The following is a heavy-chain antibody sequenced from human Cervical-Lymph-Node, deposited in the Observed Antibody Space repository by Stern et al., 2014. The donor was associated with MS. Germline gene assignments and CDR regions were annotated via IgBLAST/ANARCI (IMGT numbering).Heavy chain of an antibody. CDR2: VKQDGGEK. V-gene: IGHV3-7*01. CDR3: ASSDTGAYDY. Sequence: EVHLVESGGGLVQPGGSLRLSCAASGFTFSTYWMSWVRQAPGQGLEWVASVKQDGGEKYYVDSVKGRFTIFRDNAKNSLYLQMSSLRAEDTAVYYCASSDTGAYDYWGQGTLVTVSS. CDR1: GFTFSTYW. D-gene: IGHD5-18*01. J-gene: IGHJ4*02.